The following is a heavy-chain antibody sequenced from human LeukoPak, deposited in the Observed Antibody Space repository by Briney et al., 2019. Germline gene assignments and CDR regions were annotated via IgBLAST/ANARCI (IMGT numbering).Heavy chain of an antibody. D-gene: IGHD3-10*01. CDR2: INGDGSTT. CDR3: ARVESLWFGEP. Sequence: PGGSLRLSCAASGFTFSTYWKHWVRQAPGKGLVWVSRINGDGSTTSYADSVKGRFIISRDNAKNTLYLQMNSLRAEDTAVHYCARVESLWFGEPWGQGTLVTVSS. CDR1: GFTFSTYW. V-gene: IGHV3-74*01. J-gene: IGHJ4*02.